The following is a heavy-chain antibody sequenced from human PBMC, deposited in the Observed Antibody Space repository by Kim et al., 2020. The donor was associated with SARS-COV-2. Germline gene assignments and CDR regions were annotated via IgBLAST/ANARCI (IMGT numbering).Heavy chain of an antibody. Sequence: ASVKVSCKASGYTFTSYGISWVRQAPGQGLEWMGWISAYNGNTNYAQKLQGRVTMTTDTSTSTAYMELRSLRSDDTAVYYCARDHITIFGVVIGYYYGMDVWGQGTTVTVSS. D-gene: IGHD3-3*01. CDR1: GYTFTSYG. CDR2: ISAYNGNT. V-gene: IGHV1-18*01. CDR3: ARDHITIFGVVIGYYYGMDV. J-gene: IGHJ6*02.